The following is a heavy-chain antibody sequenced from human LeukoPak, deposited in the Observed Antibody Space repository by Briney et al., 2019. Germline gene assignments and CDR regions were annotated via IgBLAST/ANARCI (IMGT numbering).Heavy chain of an antibody. CDR1: GFTFSSYA. Sequence: GGSLRLSCAASGFTFSSYAMSWVRQAPGKGLEWVSAISGSGDTTNYADSVKGRFTISRDNSKNTLNLQMNSLRAEDTAVYYCAKTITGTLDSWGQGTLVTVSS. D-gene: IGHD1-7*01. CDR3: AKTITGTLDS. J-gene: IGHJ4*02. CDR2: ISGSGDTT. V-gene: IGHV3-23*01.